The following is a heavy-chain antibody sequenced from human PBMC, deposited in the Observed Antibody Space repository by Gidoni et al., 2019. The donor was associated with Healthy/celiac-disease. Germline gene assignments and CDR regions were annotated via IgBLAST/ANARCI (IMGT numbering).Heavy chain of an antibody. Sequence: QVQLVQSGAEVKKPGSSVKVSSKASGGTFSSYAISWVRQAPGQGLEWMGGIIPIFGTANYAQKFQGRVTITADKSTSTAYMELSSLRSEDTAVYYCARGGGQLVFYYYYYMDVWGKGTTVTVSS. CDR1: GGTFSSYA. CDR2: IIPIFGTA. CDR3: ARGGGQLVFYYYYYMDV. D-gene: IGHD6-6*01. V-gene: IGHV1-69*06. J-gene: IGHJ6*03.